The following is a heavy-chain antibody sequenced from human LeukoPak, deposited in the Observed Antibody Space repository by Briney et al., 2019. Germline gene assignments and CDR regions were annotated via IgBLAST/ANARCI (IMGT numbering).Heavy chain of an antibody. CDR3: ARWASVWDYYDSSDYYFDY. V-gene: IGHV3-64*01. D-gene: IGHD3-22*01. CDR1: GFTFSSYA. J-gene: IGHJ4*02. CDR2: ISSNGGST. Sequence: PGGSLRLSCAASGFTFSSYAMHWVRQAPGKGLEYVSAISSNGGSTYYANSVKGRFTISRDNSKNTLYLQMGSLRAEDMAVYYCARWASVWDYYDSSDYYFDYWGQGTLVTVSS.